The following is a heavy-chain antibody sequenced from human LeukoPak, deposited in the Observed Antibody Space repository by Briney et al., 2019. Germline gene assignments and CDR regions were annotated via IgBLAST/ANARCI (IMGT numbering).Heavy chain of an antibody. V-gene: IGHV3-48*03. CDR2: ISSSGTTI. D-gene: IGHD3-22*01. J-gene: IGHJ4*02. CDR3: ARDTYYYDSSGYLVLDY. Sequence: GGSLRLSCAASGFTFSSYEMNWVRQAPGKGPEWVSYISSSGTTIYYADSVKGRFTISRDNARNSLYLQMNSLRAEDTAVYYCARDTYYYDSSGYLVLDYWGQGTLVTVSS. CDR1: GFTFSSYE.